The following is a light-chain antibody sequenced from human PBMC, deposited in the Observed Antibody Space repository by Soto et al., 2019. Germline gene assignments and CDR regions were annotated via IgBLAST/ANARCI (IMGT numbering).Light chain of an antibody. Sequence: QSALTQPRSVSGSPGHSVTISCTGTSSDVGGYNYVSWYQQHPGKAPKLMIYDVSQRPSGVPDRFSASKSGNTASLTISGLQAEDEAAYYCCSYAGTYTVVFGGGTKLTVL. J-gene: IGLJ2*01. CDR3: CSYAGTYTVV. CDR1: SSDVGGYNY. V-gene: IGLV2-11*01. CDR2: DVS.